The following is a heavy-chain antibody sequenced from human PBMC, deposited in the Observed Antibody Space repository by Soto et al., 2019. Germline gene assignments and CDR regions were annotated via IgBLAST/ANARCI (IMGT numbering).Heavy chain of an antibody. J-gene: IGHJ6*02. CDR3: ARDEVARGIAARHYYYYGMDV. Sequence: GGSLRLSCAASGFTFSSYWMCWVRQAPGKGLEWVANIKQDGSEKYYVDSVKGRFTISRDNAKNSLYLQMNSLRAEDTAVYYCARDEVARGIAARHYYYYGMDVWGQGTTVTVSS. CDR1: GFTFSSYW. CDR2: IKQDGSEK. V-gene: IGHV3-7*01. D-gene: IGHD6-6*01.